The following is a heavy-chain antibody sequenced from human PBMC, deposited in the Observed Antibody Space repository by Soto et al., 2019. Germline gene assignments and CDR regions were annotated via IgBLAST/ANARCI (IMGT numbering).Heavy chain of an antibody. V-gene: IGHV1-69*13. CDR3: ARDSRTSGIAAAGAFDY. J-gene: IGHJ4*02. CDR2: IIPIFGTA. CDR1: VWSFSIYV. D-gene: IGHD6-13*01. Sequence: SVNVSCKASVWSFSIYVISWLRQAPGQGLEWMGRIIPIFGTANYAQKFQGRVTITADESTSTAYMELSSLRSEDTAVYYCARDSRTSGIAAAGAFDYWGQGTLVTVSS.